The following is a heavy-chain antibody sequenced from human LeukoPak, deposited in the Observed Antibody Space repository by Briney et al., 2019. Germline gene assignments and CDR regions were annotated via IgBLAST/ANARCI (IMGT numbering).Heavy chain of an antibody. CDR1: GSTFSSYA. CDR2: ISSSSSYI. CDR3: ARVTVVRGFDY. V-gene: IGHV3-21*01. J-gene: IGHJ4*02. Sequence: PGGSLRLSCAASGSTFSSYAMSRVRQAPGKGLEWVSSISSSSSYIYYADSVKGRFTISRDNAKNSLYLQMNSLRAEDTAVYYCARVTVVRGFDYWGQGTLVTVSS. D-gene: IGHD4-23*01.